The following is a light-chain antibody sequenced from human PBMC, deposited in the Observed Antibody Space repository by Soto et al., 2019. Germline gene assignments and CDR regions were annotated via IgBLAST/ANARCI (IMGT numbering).Light chain of an antibody. V-gene: IGKV1-27*01. CDR3: QKYNSATLT. CDR2: AAS. J-gene: IGKJ5*01. CDR1: LPISNY. Sequence: IQRPPSPSSLSAPVGASVCISWRASLPISNYLAWYQQQTGKLPNIMIYAASTLQAGVPSRFSGIVSATDFNLTLRRLQPEEGAAYDCQKYNSATLTFGEWTRLEIK.